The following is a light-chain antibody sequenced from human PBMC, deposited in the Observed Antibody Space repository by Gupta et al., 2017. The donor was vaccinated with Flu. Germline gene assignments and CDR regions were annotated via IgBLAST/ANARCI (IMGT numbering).Light chain of an antibody. V-gene: IGKV3-15*01. CDR1: QSVSSN. J-gene: IGKJ1*01. CDR3: QQDNNWPPK. CDR2: GAS. Sequence: PATLSVSPGERATLSCRASQSVSSNLAWYQQKPGQAPRLLIYGASTRATGIPARFSGSGSGTEFILTISSLQSEDFAVYYCQQDNNWPPKFGQGTKVEIK.